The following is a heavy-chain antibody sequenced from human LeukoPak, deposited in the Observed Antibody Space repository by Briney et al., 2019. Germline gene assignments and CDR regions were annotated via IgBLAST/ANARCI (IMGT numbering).Heavy chain of an antibody. J-gene: IGHJ4*02. CDR3: AKSGGYGLIDY. V-gene: IGHV4-39*01. CDR1: GASISGSGYY. CDR2: IYSSGST. Sequence: SETLSLACTVSGASISGSGYYWGWLRQPPGKGLEWLGSIYSSGSTYYNASLQSRVTISIETSKNQISLRLNSVTAADTAMYYCAKSGGYGLIDYWGQGTLVTVSS. D-gene: IGHD1-26*01.